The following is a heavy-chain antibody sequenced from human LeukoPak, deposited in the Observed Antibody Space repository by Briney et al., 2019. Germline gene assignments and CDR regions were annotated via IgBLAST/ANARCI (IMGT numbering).Heavy chain of an antibody. D-gene: IGHD3-10*01. CDR2: IYYSGST. Sequence: PSETLSLTCTVSGGSISSYYWSWIRQPPGKGLEWIGYIYYSGSTNYNPSLKSRVTISVDTSKNQFSLKLSSVTAADTAVYYCAPHTGRPYYYGMDVWGQGTTVTVSS. CDR3: APHTGRPYYYGMDV. CDR1: GGSISSYY. V-gene: IGHV4-59*08. J-gene: IGHJ6*02.